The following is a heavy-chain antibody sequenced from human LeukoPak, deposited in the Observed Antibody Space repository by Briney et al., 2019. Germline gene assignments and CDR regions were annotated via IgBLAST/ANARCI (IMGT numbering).Heavy chain of an antibody. CDR1: GFTFSSYA. J-gene: IGHJ4*02. CDR3: ASDYYYDSRVDY. Sequence: HPGGSLRLSCAASGFTFSSYAMHWVRQAPGKGLEWVAVISYDGSNKYYADSVKGRFTISRDNSKNTLYLQMNSLRAEDTAVYYCASDYYYDSRVDYWAREPWSPSPQ. V-gene: IGHV3-30*04. CDR2: ISYDGSNK. D-gene: IGHD3-22*01.